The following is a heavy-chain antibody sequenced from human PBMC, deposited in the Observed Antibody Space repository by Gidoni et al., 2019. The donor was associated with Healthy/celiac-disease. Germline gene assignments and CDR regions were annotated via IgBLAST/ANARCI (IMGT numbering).Heavy chain of an antibody. CDR2: ISGSGGST. Sequence: SNDPGSWVRQAPGKGLEWVSAISGSGGSTYYADSVKGRFTISRDNSKNTLYLQMNSLRAEDTAVYYCAKDHWYSGYDYWGYFDYWGQGTLVTVSS. D-gene: IGHD5-12*01. J-gene: IGHJ4*02. CDR1: SNDP. V-gene: IGHV3-23*01. CDR3: AKDHWYSGYDYWGYFDY.